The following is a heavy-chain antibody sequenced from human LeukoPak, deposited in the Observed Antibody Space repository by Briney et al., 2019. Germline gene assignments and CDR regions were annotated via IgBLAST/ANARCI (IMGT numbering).Heavy chain of an antibody. J-gene: IGHJ4*02. Sequence: GSLRLSCAVSGFTFSSYWMHWVRHAPGKGLVWVSRIDRDGSRINYADSVKGRFTISRDNGKNTLFLQMNSLRAEDAAVYYCVRGNDYGGPHYWGQGTLVTVSS. CDR1: GFTFSSYW. CDR3: VRGNDYGGPHY. CDR2: IDRDGSRI. D-gene: IGHD4-23*01. V-gene: IGHV3-74*01.